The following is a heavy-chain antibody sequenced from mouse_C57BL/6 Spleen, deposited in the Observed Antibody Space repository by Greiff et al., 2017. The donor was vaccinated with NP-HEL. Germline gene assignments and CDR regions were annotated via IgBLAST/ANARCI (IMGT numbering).Heavy chain of an antibody. Sequence: QVQLKQSGAELAKPGASVKLSCKASGYTYTSYWMHWVKQRPGQGLEWIGYINPSSGYTKYNQKFKDKATLTADKSSSTAYMQLSSLTYEDSAVYYCARSLDGDWYFDVWGTGTTVTVSS. V-gene: IGHV1-7*01. CDR2: INPSSGYT. CDR1: GYTYTSYW. J-gene: IGHJ1*03. CDR3: ARSLDGDWYFDV.